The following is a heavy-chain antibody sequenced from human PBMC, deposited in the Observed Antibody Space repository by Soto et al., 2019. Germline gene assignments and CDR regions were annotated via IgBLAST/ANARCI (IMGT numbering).Heavy chain of an antibody. J-gene: IGHJ4*02. CDR1: GLTFSGHW. CDR2: IKQDGSEK. V-gene: IGHV3-7*03. D-gene: IGHD3-3*01. CDR3: ASRVPDVAYYGVFDY. Sequence: PGGSLRLSCAASGLTFSGHWITWGRQAPGKGLEWVANIKQDGSEKYYVDSVKGRFTISRDNAKNSVFLQMNSLTVEDTAMYYCASRVPDVAYYGVFDYWGQGTLVTVSS.